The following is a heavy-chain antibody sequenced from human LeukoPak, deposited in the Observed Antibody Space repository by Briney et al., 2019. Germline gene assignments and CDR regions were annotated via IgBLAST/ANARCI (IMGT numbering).Heavy chain of an antibody. J-gene: IGHJ4*02. CDR1: GGTFSSYA. CDR3: ARLIDIGDFWSGYYH. CDR2: IIPIFGTA. D-gene: IGHD3-3*01. V-gene: IGHV1-69*13. Sequence: SVKVSCKASGGTFSSYAISWARQAPGQGLEWMGGIIPIFGTANYAQKFQGRVTITADESTSTAYMELSSLRSEDTAVYYCARLIDIGDFWSGYYHWGQGTLVTVSS.